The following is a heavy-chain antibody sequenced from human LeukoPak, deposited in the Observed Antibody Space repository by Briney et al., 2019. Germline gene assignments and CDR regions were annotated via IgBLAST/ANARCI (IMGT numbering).Heavy chain of an antibody. Sequence: PGGSLRLSCAAAGFTFKNYNMNWVRQAPGKGLEWVSYISSSSTTIYYADSVKGRFTISRDNAKNSLYLQMNSLRAEDTAVYYCARDFRGLSWYFDYCGQGSLVIVSS. V-gene: IGHV3-48*01. CDR1: GFTFKNYN. D-gene: IGHD3-10*01. J-gene: IGHJ4*02. CDR2: ISSSSTTI. CDR3: ARDFRGLSWYFDY.